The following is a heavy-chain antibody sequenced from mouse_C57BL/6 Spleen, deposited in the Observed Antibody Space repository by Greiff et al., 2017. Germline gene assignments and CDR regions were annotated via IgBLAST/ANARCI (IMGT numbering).Heavy chain of an antibody. CDR3: ARPFDY. V-gene: IGHV1-26*01. CDR2: INPNNGGT. Sequence: EVQLQQSGPELVKPGASVKISCKASGYTFTDYYMNWVKQSHGKSLEWIGDINPNNGGTSYNQKFKGKATLTVDKSSSTADMELRSLTSEDSAVYYCARPFDYWGQGTTLTVSS. CDR1: GYTFTDYY. J-gene: IGHJ2*01.